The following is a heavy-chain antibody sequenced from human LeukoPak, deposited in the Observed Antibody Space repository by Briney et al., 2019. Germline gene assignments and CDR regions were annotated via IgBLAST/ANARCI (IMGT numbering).Heavy chain of an antibody. D-gene: IGHD3-10*01. V-gene: IGHV3-33*01. CDR1: GFTFSSYG. Sequence: GRSLRLSCAASGFTFSSYGMHWVRQAPGKGLEWVAVIWYDGSNKYYADSVKGRFTISRDNSKNTLYLQMNSLRAEDTAVYYCARCARGVMGYYYMDVWGKGTTVTASS. J-gene: IGHJ6*03. CDR3: ARCARGVMGYYYMDV. CDR2: IWYDGSNK.